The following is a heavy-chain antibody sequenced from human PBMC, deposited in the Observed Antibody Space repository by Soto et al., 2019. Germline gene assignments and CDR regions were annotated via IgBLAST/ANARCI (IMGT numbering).Heavy chain of an antibody. CDR2: IWYDGSNK. D-gene: IGHD3-22*01. Sequence: GGSLRLSCAASGFTFSSYGMHWVRQAPGKGLEWVAVIWYDGSNKYYADSVKGRFTISRDNSKNTLYLQMNSLRAEDTAVYYCARDGYYYDSSGYYLFDYWGQGTLVTVSS. CDR3: ARDGYYYDSSGYYLFDY. J-gene: IGHJ4*02. V-gene: IGHV3-33*01. CDR1: GFTFSSYG.